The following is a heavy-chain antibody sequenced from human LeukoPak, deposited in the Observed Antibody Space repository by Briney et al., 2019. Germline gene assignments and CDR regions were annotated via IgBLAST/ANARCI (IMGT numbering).Heavy chain of an antibody. CDR2: INPNSGGT. D-gene: IGHD1-26*01. Sequence: ASVKVSCKASGYTFTGYYMHWVRAAPGQGLEWMGWINPNSGGTNYAQKFQGRVTMTRDTSISTAYMELSRLRSDDTAVYYCARGDSGYYSYYYMDVWGKGTTVTVSS. CDR3: ARGDSGYYSYYYMDV. V-gene: IGHV1-2*02. J-gene: IGHJ6*03. CDR1: GYTFTGYY.